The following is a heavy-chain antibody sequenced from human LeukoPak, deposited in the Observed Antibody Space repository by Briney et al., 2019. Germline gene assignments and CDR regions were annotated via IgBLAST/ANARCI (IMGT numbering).Heavy chain of an antibody. J-gene: IGHJ4*02. V-gene: IGHV3-48*04. CDR1: GFTFRSYA. Sequence: GSLSLSCAASGFTFRSYAMQWVRQAPGKGLEWVSYITYNSGTIFYADSVKGRFTTSRDNAKNSLYLQMNSLRAEDTAVYYCARVGSIAAAGTPDYWGQGTLVTVSS. D-gene: IGHD6-13*01. CDR2: ITYNSGTI. CDR3: ARVGSIAAAGTPDY.